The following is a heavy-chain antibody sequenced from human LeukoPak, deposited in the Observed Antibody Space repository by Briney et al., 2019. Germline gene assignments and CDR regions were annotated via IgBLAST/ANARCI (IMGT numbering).Heavy chain of an antibody. J-gene: IGHJ6*03. Sequence: ASVKVSCKASGYTFTSYYMHWVRQAPGQGLEWMGIINPSGGSTSYAQKFQGRVTMTRDMSTSTVYMELSGLRSEDTAVYYCARDGGSDYYYYYYMDVWGKGTTVTVSS. CDR2: INPSGGST. V-gene: IGHV1-46*01. CDR1: GYTFTSYY. CDR3: ARDGGSDYYYYYYMDV. D-gene: IGHD3-16*01.